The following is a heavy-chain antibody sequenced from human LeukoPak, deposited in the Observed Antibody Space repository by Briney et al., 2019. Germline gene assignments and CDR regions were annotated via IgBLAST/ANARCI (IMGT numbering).Heavy chain of an antibody. CDR2: IRYDGSNK. CDR3: AKDIVTSQSWFDP. J-gene: IGHJ5*02. V-gene: IGHV3-30*02. D-gene: IGHD2/OR15-2a*01. Sequence: GRSLRLSCAASGFTFSSYGMHWVRQAPGKGLEWVAFIRYDGSNKYYADSVKGRFTISRDNSKNTLYLQMNSLRAEDTAVYYCAKDIVTSQSWFDPWGQGTLVTVSS. CDR1: GFTFSSYG.